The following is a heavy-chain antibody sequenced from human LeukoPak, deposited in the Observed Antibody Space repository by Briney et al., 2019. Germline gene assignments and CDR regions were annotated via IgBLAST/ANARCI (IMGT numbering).Heavy chain of an antibody. CDR3: ARGYGSGNYYLNG. V-gene: IGHV5-51*01. J-gene: IGHJ1*01. D-gene: IGHD3-10*01. Sequence: GESLKISCQGSGYTFTTYWIGWAREMPGKGLEWMGIIYPGDFDTRYSPSFQGQVTISADKSISTAYLQWSSLKASDTAMYYCARGYGSGNYYLNGWGQGTLVTVSS. CDR1: GYTFTTYW. CDR2: IYPGDFDT.